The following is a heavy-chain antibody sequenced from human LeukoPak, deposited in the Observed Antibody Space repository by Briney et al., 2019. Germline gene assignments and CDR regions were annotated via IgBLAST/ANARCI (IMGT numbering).Heavy chain of an antibody. V-gene: IGHV3-48*04. CDR1: EFTFSSYS. J-gene: IGHJ4*02. CDR3: ARDYYDSSGYSDY. D-gene: IGHD3-22*01. Sequence: PGGSLRLSCAASEFTFSSYSINWVRQAPGKGLEWVSYISSSSSNKYYADSVKGRFTISRDNAKNSLYLQMNSLRAEDTAVYYCARDYYDSSGYSDYWGQGTLVTVSS. CDR2: ISSSSSNK.